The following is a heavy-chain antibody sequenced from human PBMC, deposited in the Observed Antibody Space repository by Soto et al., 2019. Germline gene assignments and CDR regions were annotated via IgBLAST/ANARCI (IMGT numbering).Heavy chain of an antibody. CDR3: ASGVVGTTTYFDY. D-gene: IGHD1-26*01. J-gene: IGHJ4*02. CDR2: MYYTETS. Sequence: QVQLQESGPGLVQPSQTLSLPCTVSGGSISSGGYYWSWIRQHPGKGLEWIGYMYYTETSYYSPSLRSRVTISLDTSKNQFSLKLTSVTAADTAVYYCASGVVGTTTYFDYWGQGTLVTVSS. CDR1: GGSISSGGYY. V-gene: IGHV4-31*03.